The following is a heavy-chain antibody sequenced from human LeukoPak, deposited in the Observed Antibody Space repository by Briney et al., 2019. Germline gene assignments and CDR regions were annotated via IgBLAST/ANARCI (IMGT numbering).Heavy chain of an antibody. CDR2: MYYSGST. CDR1: GGSISGYF. J-gene: IGHJ4*02. V-gene: IGHV4-59*08. Sequence: SETLSLTCTVSGGSISGYFWSWIRQPPGKGLEWIGYMYYSGSTNYNPSLKSRVTISVDTSKNQFSLKLSSVTAADTAVYYCATNRGYSYGLDSWGRGTLVTVSS. CDR3: ATNRGYSYGLDS. D-gene: IGHD5-18*01.